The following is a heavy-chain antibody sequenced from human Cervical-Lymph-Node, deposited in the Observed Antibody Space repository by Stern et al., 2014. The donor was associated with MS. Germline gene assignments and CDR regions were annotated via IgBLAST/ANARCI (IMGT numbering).Heavy chain of an antibody. CDR3: ARAYGDYDY. V-gene: IGHV1-18*01. CDR1: GYTFTSSG. CDR2: ISAYNGNT. J-gene: IGHJ4*02. Sequence: VQLVESGAKVKKPGASVKVSCKASGYTFTSSGIGWVLLAPAQGLEWMVWISAYNGNTNYAQKPQGRVTMTTDTSTSTAYMELRSLRSDDTAVYYCARAYGDYDYWGQGTLVTVSS. D-gene: IGHD4-17*01.